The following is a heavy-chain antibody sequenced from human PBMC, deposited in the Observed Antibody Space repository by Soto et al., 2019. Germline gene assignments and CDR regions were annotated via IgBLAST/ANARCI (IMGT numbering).Heavy chain of an antibody. CDR1: GFTFSSYS. D-gene: IGHD1-26*01. J-gene: IGHJ3*02. CDR2: ISSSSSYI. CDR3: ASVRTTDAFDI. V-gene: IGHV3-21*01. Sequence: EVQLVESGGGLVKPGGSLRLSCAASGFTFSSYSMNWVRQAPGKGLEWVSSISSSSSYIYYADSVKGRFTISRDNAKNSLYPQMNSLRAEDTAVYYCASVRTTDAFDIWGQGTMVTVSS.